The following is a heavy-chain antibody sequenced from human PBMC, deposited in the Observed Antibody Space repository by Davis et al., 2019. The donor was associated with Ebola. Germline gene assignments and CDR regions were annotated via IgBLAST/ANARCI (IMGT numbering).Heavy chain of an antibody. CDR3: ATYSGSYYVVYAFDI. D-gene: IGHD1-26*01. CDR2: IWYDGSNK. Sequence: GESLKISCAASGFTFSSYGMHWVRQAPGKGLEWVAVIWYDGSNKHYADSVKGRFTISRDNSKNTLYLQMNSLRAEDTAVYYCATYSGSYYVVYAFDIWGQGTMVTVSS. J-gene: IGHJ3*02. CDR1: GFTFSSYG. V-gene: IGHV3-30*02.